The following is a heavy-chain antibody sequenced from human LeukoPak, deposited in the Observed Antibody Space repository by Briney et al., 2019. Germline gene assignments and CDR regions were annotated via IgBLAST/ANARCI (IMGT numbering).Heavy chain of an antibody. J-gene: IGHJ4*02. Sequence: SQTLSLTCAISGDSVSSNRAAWNWIRQSPSRGLEWLGRTYYRSKWYNDYAVSVKSRITINPDTSKNQFSLKLSSVTAADTAVYYCARDARVQKWFGELLKTTTYYFDYWGQGTLVTVSS. CDR3: ARDARVQKWFGELLKTTTYYFDY. CDR1: GDSVSSNRAA. D-gene: IGHD3-10*01. CDR2: TYYRSKWYN. V-gene: IGHV6-1*01.